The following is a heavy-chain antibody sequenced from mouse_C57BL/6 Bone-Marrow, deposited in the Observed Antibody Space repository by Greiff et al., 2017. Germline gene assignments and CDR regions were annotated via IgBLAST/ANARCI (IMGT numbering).Heavy chain of an antibody. CDR1: GFSLSTFGMG. V-gene: IGHV8-8*01. Sequence: QVTLKVSGPGILQPSQTLSLTCSFSGFSLSTFGMGVGWLRPPSGKGLEWLAHIWWDDDKYYNPTLKSRLTISKDTSKNQVFRKIAIVDTAETATYCGARARDYYGSSYAMDYWGQGTSVTVSS. CDR3: ARARDYYGSSYAMDY. D-gene: IGHD1-1*01. J-gene: IGHJ4*01. CDR2: IWWDDDK.